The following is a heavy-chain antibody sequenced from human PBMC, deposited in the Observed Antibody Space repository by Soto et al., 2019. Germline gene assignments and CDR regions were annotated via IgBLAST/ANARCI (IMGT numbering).Heavy chain of an antibody. V-gene: IGHV2-5*02. CDR2: IYWDDDK. J-gene: IGHJ5*02. CDR1: GFSLTTRGVG. Sequence: QITLKESGPTLVKPTQTLTLTCTFSGFSLTTRGVGVGWIRQPPGKALEWVGIIYWDDDKRYSPSLRSRLTISKDSSKNQVVLTMTHMDPMDTATYYCAHRRGYSSAWYWFDPWGQGTLVTVSS. CDR3: AHRRGYSSAWYWFDP. D-gene: IGHD6-13*01.